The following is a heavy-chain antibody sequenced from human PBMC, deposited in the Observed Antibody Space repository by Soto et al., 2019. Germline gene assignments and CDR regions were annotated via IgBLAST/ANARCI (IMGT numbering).Heavy chain of an antibody. CDR2: ISYYGSNK. CDR1: GFTFSSYA. J-gene: IGHJ4*02. V-gene: IGHV3-30-3*01. CDR3: ARVSIAAASPWYFDY. D-gene: IGHD6-13*01. Sequence: GALILACAASGFTFSSYAMHWVRQAPGKGLEWVAVISYYGSNKYYADSVKGRFTISRDNSKNTLYLQMNSLRAEDTAVYYCARVSIAAASPWYFDYWGQGTLVTVYS.